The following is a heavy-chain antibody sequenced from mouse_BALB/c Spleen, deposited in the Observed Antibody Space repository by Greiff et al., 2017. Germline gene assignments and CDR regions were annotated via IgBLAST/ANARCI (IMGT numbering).Heavy chain of an antibody. Sequence: EVKLVESGGGLVKPGGSLKLSCAASGFTFSSYAMSWVRQTPEKRLEWVASISSGGSTYYPDSVKGRFTISRDNARNILYLQMSSLRSEDTAMYYCARGYGYDDAMDYWGQGTSVTVSS. CDR2: ISSGGST. J-gene: IGHJ4*01. D-gene: IGHD2-2*01. CDR3: ARGYGYDDAMDY. CDR1: GFTFSSYA. V-gene: IGHV5-6-5*01.